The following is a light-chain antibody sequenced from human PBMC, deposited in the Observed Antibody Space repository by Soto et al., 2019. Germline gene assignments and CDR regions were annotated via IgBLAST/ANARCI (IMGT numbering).Light chain of an antibody. V-gene: IGLV2-8*01. CDR1: SSDVGSYDY. J-gene: IGLJ1*01. CDR2: EVS. Sequence: QSALTQPPSASGSPGQSVTISCTGTSSDVGSYDYVSWYQQHPGKAPKLMIYEVSKLPSGVPDRFSGYKSGNTASLTVSGLQAEDEADYYCISYAGSSNVFGTGTKLTVL. CDR3: ISYAGSSNV.